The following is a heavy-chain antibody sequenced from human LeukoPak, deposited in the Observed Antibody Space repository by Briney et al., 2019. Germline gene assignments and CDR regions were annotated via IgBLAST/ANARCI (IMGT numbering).Heavy chain of an antibody. CDR1: EFTFSVYW. CDR2: ISGDGSTT. V-gene: IGHV3-74*03. D-gene: IGHD4-23*01. Sequence: RGSLPVSRAASEFTFSVYWMHWVRQAPGKGLVWVARISGDGSTTALADFVEGRFTGSRDNSENTVYLQMNSLRAEDTAHYYCARDNSPGWFGPWGQ. CDR3: ARDNSPGWFGP. J-gene: IGHJ5*02.